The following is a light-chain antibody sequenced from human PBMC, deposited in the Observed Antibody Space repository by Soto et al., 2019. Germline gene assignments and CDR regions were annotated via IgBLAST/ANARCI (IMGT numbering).Light chain of an antibody. J-gene: IGLJ3*02. CDR3: SSYTSSTTRV. V-gene: IGLV2-14*01. CDR1: SSDVGGYNY. Sequence: QSVLTQPASVSGSPGQSITISCTGTSSDVGGYNYVSWYQQHPGKAPKVMIYEVTNRPSGVSNRFSGSKSGSTASLTISGLQAEDEADYYCSSYTSSTTRVFGGGTKLTVL. CDR2: EVT.